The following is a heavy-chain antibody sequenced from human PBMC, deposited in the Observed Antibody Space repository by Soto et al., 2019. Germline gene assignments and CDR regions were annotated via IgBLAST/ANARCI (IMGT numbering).Heavy chain of an antibody. CDR1: GFTFSTHT. CDR3: ARDPGPAAGNSG. Sequence: GSLRLSCAASGFTFSTHTMNWVRQAPGKGLEWVSSITSASTYTYYADSVKGRFTISRDDPKNSLYLQMNSLRAEDTAVYYCARDPGPAAGNSGWGQGTLVTVSS. CDR2: ITSASTYT. J-gene: IGHJ4*02. D-gene: IGHD6-13*01. V-gene: IGHV3-21*01.